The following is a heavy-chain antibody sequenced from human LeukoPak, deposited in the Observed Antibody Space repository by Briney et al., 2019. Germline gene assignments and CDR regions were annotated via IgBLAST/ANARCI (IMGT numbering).Heavy chain of an antibody. Sequence: ASVKLSCKAYGYTFTSYYMHWVRQGPGQGLEWMGIINPSGGSTSYAQKFQGRGTMTRDTSTSTVYMELSSLRSEDTAVYYCARDVTMDCSSTSCYESYFDYWGQGTLVTVSS. CDR1: GYTFTSYY. J-gene: IGHJ4*02. CDR2: INPSGGST. CDR3: ARDVTMDCSSTSCYESYFDY. V-gene: IGHV1-46*01. D-gene: IGHD2-2*01.